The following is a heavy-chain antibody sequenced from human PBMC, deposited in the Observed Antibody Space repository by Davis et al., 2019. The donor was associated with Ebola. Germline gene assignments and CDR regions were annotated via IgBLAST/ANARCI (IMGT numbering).Heavy chain of an antibody. CDR2: INHSGST. CDR3: ARAPPKYYDFWSGYYNEDV. D-gene: IGHD3-3*01. Sequence: PGGSLRLSCAVYGGSFSGYYWSWIRQPPGKGLEWIGEINHSGSTNYNPSLKSRVTISVDTSKNQFSLKLSSVTAADTAVYYCARAPPKYYDFWSGYYNEDVWGQGTTVTVSS. V-gene: IGHV4-34*01. J-gene: IGHJ6*02. CDR1: GGSFSGYY.